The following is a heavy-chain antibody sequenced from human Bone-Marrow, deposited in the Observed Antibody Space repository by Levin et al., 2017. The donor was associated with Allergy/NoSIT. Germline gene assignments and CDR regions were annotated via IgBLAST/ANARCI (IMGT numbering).Heavy chain of an antibody. J-gene: IGHJ4*02. CDR2: IDYSGYT. V-gene: IGHV4-31*03. Sequence: SETLSLTCTVSGGSISSGGYYWSWIRQHPGKGLAWIGYIDYSGYTYYNSSLKSRVTISADTSKHQFSLKMTSVTAADTAVYYCARDGYFSGWYPYWGQGTLVTVSS. CDR1: GGSISSGGYY. CDR3: ARDGYFSGWYPY. D-gene: IGHD6-19*01.